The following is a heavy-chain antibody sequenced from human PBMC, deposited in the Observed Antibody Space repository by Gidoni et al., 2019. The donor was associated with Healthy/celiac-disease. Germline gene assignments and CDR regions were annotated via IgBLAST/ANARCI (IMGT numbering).Heavy chain of an antibody. CDR1: GFTVSSNY. V-gene: IGHV3-53*01. J-gene: IGHJ6*02. Sequence: EVQLVESGGGLIQPGGSLRLYCAASGFTVSSNYMSWVRQAPGKGLEWVSVIYSGGSTYYADSVKGRFTISRDNSKNTLYLQMNSLRAEDTAVYYCARGPELLRHSGYGMDVWGQGTTVTVSS. CDR2: IYSGGST. D-gene: IGHD2-2*01. CDR3: ARGPELLRHSGYGMDV.